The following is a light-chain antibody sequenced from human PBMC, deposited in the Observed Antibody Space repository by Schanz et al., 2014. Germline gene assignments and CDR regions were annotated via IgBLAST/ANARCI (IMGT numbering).Light chain of an antibody. Sequence: EIVLTQSPGTLSLSPGERATLSCRASQAVSGNYLAWYQQRPGQPPRRVFYRASSRGPGTPDRFSDSGSRSDYTLINSRVKSEDFAVYYCRQYGSLPITFRQGPR. CDR2: RAS. V-gene: IGKV3-20*01. CDR3: RQYGSLPIT. CDR1: QAVSGNY. J-gene: IGKJ5*01.